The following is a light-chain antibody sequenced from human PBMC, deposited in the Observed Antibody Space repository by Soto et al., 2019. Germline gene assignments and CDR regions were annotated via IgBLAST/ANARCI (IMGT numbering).Light chain of an antibody. CDR1: QSIGNN. V-gene: IGKV3-15*01. CDR2: GAS. Sequence: EIVVTQSPATLSVSPGERASLSCWTSQSIGNNLAWYQQKPGQPPRLLIYGASTRDTDIPARFSGSGSGTGFTLTISSLQSEDFAVYYCQHYNNWPPSVTFGLGTRLEIK. CDR3: QHYNNWPPSVT. J-gene: IGKJ5*01.